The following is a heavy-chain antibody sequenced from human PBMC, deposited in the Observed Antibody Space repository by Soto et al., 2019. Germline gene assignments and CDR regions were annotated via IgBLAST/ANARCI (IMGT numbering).Heavy chain of an antibody. Sequence: QVQLQQWGAGLLKPSETLSLTCAVYSGSFSGYYWSWIRQPPGKGLEWIGEINHSGSTKYNPSLESRVTIAVDTSKNQFSLKLSSVTAAYTAVYYCARGTREGWYFDLWVRGTLVTVSS. CDR1: SGSFSGYY. CDR3: ARGTREGWYFDL. CDR2: INHSGST. J-gene: IGHJ2*01. V-gene: IGHV4-34*01.